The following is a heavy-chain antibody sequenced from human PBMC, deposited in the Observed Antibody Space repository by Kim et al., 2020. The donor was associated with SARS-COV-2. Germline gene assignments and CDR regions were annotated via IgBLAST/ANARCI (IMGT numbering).Heavy chain of an antibody. CDR2: IDPSDSYT. V-gene: IGHV5-10-1*01. J-gene: IGHJ5*02. D-gene: IGHD5-12*01. CDR1: GYSFTSYW. Sequence: GESLKISCKGSGYSFTSYWISWVRQMPGKGLEWMGRIDPSDSYTNYSPSFQGHVTISADKSISTAYLQWSSLKASDTAMYYCARRGYSGYDDNWFDPWGQGTLVTVSS. CDR3: ARRGYSGYDDNWFDP.